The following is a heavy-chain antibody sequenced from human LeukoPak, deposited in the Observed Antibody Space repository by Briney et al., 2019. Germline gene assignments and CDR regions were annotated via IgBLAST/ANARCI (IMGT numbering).Heavy chain of an antibody. J-gene: IGHJ4*02. CDR3: EREAGGAAAGNPFDY. CDR1: GGSISSGGYY. CDR2: IYYSGST. Sequence: PSETLSLTCTVSGGSISSGGYYWSWIRQHPGKGLEWIGYIYYSGSTYYNPSLKSRVTISVDTSKNQFSLKLSSVTAADTAVYYCEREAGGAAAGNPFDYWGQGTLVTVSS. D-gene: IGHD6-13*01. V-gene: IGHV4-31*03.